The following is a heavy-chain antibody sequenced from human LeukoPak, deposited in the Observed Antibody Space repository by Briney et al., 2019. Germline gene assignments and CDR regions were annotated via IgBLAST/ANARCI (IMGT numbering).Heavy chain of an antibody. D-gene: IGHD6-6*01. Sequence: ASVKVSCKASGYTSTGYYMHWVRHAPGQGLEWMGWINPNSGGTNYAQKFQGRVTMTRDTSISTAYMELSRLRSDDTAVYYCARVSPGSSSGDFDYWGQGTLVTVSS. J-gene: IGHJ4*02. CDR1: GYTSTGYY. CDR2: INPNSGGT. CDR3: ARVSPGSSSGDFDY. V-gene: IGHV1-2*02.